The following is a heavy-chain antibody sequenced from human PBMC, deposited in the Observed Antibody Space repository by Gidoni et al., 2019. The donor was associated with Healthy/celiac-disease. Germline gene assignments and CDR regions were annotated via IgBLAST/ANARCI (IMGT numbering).Heavy chain of an antibody. D-gene: IGHD3-22*01. CDR3: ARQLHRYYYDSSGPINY. CDR2: INHSGST. Sequence: QVQLQQWGAGLLKPSETLSLTCAVYGGSFSGYYWSWIRQPPGKGLEWIGEINHSGSTNYNPSLKSRVTISVDTFKNQFSLKLSSVTAADTAVYYCARQLHRYYYDSSGPINYWGQGTLVTVSS. CDR1: GGSFSGYY. V-gene: IGHV4-34*01. J-gene: IGHJ4*02.